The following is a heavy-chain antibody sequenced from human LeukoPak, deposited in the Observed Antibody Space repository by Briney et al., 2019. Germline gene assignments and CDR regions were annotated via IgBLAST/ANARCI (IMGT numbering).Heavy chain of an antibody. CDR1: GYTFTSYG. Sequence: ASVKVSCKASGYTFTSYGISWVRQAPGQGLEWMGWISAYNGNTNYAQKFQGRVTMTRDMSTSTVYMELSSLRSEDTAVYYCARGPEVVGYYYDSSGLGLDLDYWGQGTLVTVSS. J-gene: IGHJ4*02. CDR2: ISAYNGNT. D-gene: IGHD3-22*01. CDR3: ARGPEVVGYYYDSSGLGLDLDY. V-gene: IGHV1-18*01.